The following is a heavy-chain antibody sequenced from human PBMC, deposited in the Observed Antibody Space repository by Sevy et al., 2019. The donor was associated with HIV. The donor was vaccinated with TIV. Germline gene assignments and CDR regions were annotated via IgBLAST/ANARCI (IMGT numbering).Heavy chain of an antibody. J-gene: IGHJ6*02. V-gene: IGHV4-4*07. D-gene: IGHD2-2*01. CDR3: ARGSPVVPAAMLYYYYYGMDV. Sequence: SETLSLTCTVSGGSISSYYWSWIQQPAGKGLEWIGRIYTSGSTNYNPSLKSRVTMSVDTSKNQFSLKLSSVTAADTAVYYCARGSPVVPAAMLYYYYYGMDVWGQGTTVTVSS. CDR1: GGSISSYY. CDR2: IYTSGST.